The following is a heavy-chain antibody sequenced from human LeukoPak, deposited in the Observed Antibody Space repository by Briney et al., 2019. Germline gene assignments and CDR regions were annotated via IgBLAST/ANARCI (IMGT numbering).Heavy chain of an antibody. V-gene: IGHV3-48*01. CDR2: ISDSGTI. J-gene: IGHJ6*03. CDR3: ASSPHGASYSVDV. Sequence: PGGSQRLSCAASGLNLSTYRLIWPRQPPGKGLEWLSYISDSGTIHYADPVKGRFSIPRDNGRTLVSLQMNRLSAGDTGVYFFASSPHGASYSVDVWGRGTTVSVSS. CDR1: GLNLSTYR. D-gene: IGHD3-10*01.